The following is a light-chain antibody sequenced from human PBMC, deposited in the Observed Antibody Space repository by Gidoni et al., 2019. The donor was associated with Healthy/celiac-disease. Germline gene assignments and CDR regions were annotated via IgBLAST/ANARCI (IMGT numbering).Light chain of an antibody. Sequence: EIMLPQSPGSLSLSPEERANLSCRASQNVSSSYLAWYQQKPGQAPRLLIYGASSRETGIPERFSGSGSGTDFTLTISRLEPEDFAVYYCQQYDSSPLTFGGGTKVEIK. CDR2: GAS. V-gene: IGKV3-20*01. CDR1: QNVSSSY. CDR3: QQYDSSPLT. J-gene: IGKJ4*01.